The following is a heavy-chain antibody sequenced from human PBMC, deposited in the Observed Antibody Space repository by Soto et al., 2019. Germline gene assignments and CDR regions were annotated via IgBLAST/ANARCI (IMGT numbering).Heavy chain of an antibody. D-gene: IGHD3-9*01. CDR3: AKFLPYYDILTGPRASSYYAMDP. Sequence: GGSLRLSCAASGFTFSSYAMSWVRQAPGKGLEWVSAISGSGGSTYYADSVKGRFTISRDNAKNTLYLQMNSLRAEDTTVYYCAKFLPYYDILTGPRASSYYAMDPGGKETRVPVSS. CDR2: ISGSGGST. J-gene: IGHJ6*04. CDR1: GFTFSSYA. V-gene: IGHV3-23*01.